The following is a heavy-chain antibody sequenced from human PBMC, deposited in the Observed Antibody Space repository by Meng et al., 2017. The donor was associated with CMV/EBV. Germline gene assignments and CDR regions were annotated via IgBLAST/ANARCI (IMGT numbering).Heavy chain of an antibody. J-gene: IGHJ6*02. CDR1: GGTFSSYA. Sequence: ASVKVSCKASGGTFSSYAISWVRQAPGQGLEWMGWINPNSGGTNYAQKFQGRVTMTRDTSISTAYMELSRLRSDDTAVYYCASDNLYSSSPYSGMDVWGQGTTVTVSS. D-gene: IGHD6-6*01. V-gene: IGHV1-2*02. CDR2: INPNSGGT. CDR3: ASDNLYSSSPYSGMDV.